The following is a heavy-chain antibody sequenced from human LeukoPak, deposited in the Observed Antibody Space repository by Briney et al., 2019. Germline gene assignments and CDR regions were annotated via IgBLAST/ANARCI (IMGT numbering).Heavy chain of an antibody. V-gene: IGHV3-7*01. CDR3: ARAFMGAGDY. CDR2: VKQEGSEK. Sequence: GGSLRLSCAASGFTFTNYWMSWVRQAPGRGLEWVANVKQEGSEKYYVDSVKGRFTSSRDNAKNSLYLQMNSLRAEDTAVYYCARAFMGAGDYWGRGTLVTVSS. CDR1: GFTFTNYW. J-gene: IGHJ4*02. D-gene: IGHD1-26*01.